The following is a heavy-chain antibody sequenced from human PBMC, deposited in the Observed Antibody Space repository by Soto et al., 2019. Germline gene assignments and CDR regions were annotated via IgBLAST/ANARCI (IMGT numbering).Heavy chain of an antibody. CDR2: ISGSGGST. CDR1: GFTFSSYA. CDR3: AKDLEGSSRRFDY. Sequence: GESLKISCAASGFTFSSYAMSWVRQAPGKGLEWVSAISGSGGSTYYADSVKGRFTISRDNSKNTLYLQMNSLRAEDTAVYYCAKDLEGSSRRFDYWGRGXLVTVYS. D-gene: IGHD6-13*01. V-gene: IGHV3-23*01. J-gene: IGHJ4*02.